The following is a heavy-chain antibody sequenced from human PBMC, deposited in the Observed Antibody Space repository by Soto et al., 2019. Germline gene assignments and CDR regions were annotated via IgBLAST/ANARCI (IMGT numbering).Heavy chain of an antibody. CDR2: ISGSGGST. CDR3: AKDLRPGTTAEYFQH. J-gene: IGHJ1*01. CDR1: GFTFSSYA. V-gene: IGHV3-23*01. D-gene: IGHD1-7*01. Sequence: GSLRLSCAASGFTFSSYAMSWVRQASGKGLEWVSAISGSGGSTYYADSVKGRFTISRDNSKNTLYLQMNSLRAEDTAVYYCAKDLRPGTTAEYFQHWGQGTLVTVSS.